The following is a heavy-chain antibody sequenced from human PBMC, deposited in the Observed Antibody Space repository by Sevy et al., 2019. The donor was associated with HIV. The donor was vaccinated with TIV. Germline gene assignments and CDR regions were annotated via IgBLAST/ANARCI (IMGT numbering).Heavy chain of an antibody. CDR1: GFTFSSYA. CDR3: AKESTKGGGMDV. Sequence: GGSLRLSCAASGFTFSSYAMSWVLQAPGKGLEWVSAISGSGGSTYYADSVKGRFTISRDNSKNTLYLQRNSLRAEDTAVYYCAKESTKGGGMDVWGQGTTGTVSS. J-gene: IGHJ6*02. CDR2: ISGSGGST. V-gene: IGHV3-23*01. D-gene: IGHD1-1*01.